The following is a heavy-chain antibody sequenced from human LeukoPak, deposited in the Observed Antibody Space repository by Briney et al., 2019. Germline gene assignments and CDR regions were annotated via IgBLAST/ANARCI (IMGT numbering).Heavy chain of an antibody. CDR3: ASRYYDSSGSGPYFDY. CDR2: IYYSGST. CDR1: GGSISSGGYY. Sequence: SETLSLTCTVSGGSISSGGYYWSWIRQHPGKGLEWIGYIYYSGSTYYNPSLKSRVTISVDTSKNQFSLKLSSATAADTAVYYCASRYYDSSGSGPYFDYWGQGTLVTASS. V-gene: IGHV4-31*03. J-gene: IGHJ4*02. D-gene: IGHD3-22*01.